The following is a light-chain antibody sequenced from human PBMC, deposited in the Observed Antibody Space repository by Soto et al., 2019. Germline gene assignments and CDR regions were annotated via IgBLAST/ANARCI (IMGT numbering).Light chain of an antibody. CDR2: EVS. Sequence: LTQPASVSGSPGQSITISCTGTSTDIGAYDYVSWYQQHPGEGPKVIIYEVSNRPSGVSHRFSGSKSGNTASLTISGLQAEDEADYYCSSYTTTSSRVFGGGTKVTVL. CDR1: STDIGAYDY. V-gene: IGLV2-14*01. J-gene: IGLJ2*01. CDR3: SSYTTTSSRV.